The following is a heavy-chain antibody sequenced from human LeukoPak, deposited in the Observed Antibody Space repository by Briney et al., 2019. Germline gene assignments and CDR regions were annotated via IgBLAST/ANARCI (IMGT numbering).Heavy chain of an antibody. V-gene: IGHV1-69*13. CDR1: GGTFSSYA. Sequence: GASVKVSCKASGGTFSSYAISWVRQAPGQGLEWMGGIIPIFGTANYAQKFQGRVTITADESTSTAYMELSSLRSEDTAVYYCARARGIAARVFDYWGQGTLVTVSS. CDR3: ARARGIAARVFDY. D-gene: IGHD6-6*01. J-gene: IGHJ4*02. CDR2: IIPIFGTA.